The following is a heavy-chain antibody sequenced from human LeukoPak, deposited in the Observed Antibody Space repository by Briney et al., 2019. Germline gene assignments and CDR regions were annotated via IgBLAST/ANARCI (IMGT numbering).Heavy chain of an antibody. CDR2: SYYSGST. J-gene: IGHJ3*02. Sequence: SETLSLTCTVSGGSITHYYWTWIRQPPGKTLEWIGYSYYSGSTKYNPSLKSRVTISVDTSNHQFSLNLRSVTAADTAVYYCATTTSGGDAFDIWGQGTMVTVSS. CDR1: GGSITHYY. CDR3: ATTTSGGDAFDI. V-gene: IGHV4-59*01. D-gene: IGHD1-26*01.